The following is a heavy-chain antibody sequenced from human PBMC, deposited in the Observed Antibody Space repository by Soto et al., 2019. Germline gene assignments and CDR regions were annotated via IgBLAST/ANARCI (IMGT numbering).Heavy chain of an antibody. CDR3: AKSYGDTWKHYYFDY. CDR1: RFTFSGYS. D-gene: IGHD3-3*02. CDR2: ISGSGGST. J-gene: IGHJ4*02. V-gene: IGHV3-23*01. Sequence: EVQLLESGGGLVQPGGSLRLSCAASRFTFSGYSMSWVRQAPGKGLEWVSGISGSGGSTYYADSVKGQFTISRDNSESTLFLQMNSLRAEDTALYYCAKSYGDTWKHYYFDYWGQGTLVTVSS.